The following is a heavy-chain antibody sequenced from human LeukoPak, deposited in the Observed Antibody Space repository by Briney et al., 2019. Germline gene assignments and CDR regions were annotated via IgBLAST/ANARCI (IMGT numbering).Heavy chain of an antibody. CDR1: GGSFSGYY. J-gene: IGHJ4*02. CDR3: ARGKILRSSNYFDY. CDR2: INHSGST. V-gene: IGHV4-34*01. Sequence: PSETLSLTSAVYGGSFSGYYWSWIRQPPGKGLEWIGEINHSGSTNYNPSLKSRVTISVDTSKNQFSLKLSSVTAADTAVYYCARGKILRSSNYFDYWGQGTLVTVSS. D-gene: IGHD4-17*01.